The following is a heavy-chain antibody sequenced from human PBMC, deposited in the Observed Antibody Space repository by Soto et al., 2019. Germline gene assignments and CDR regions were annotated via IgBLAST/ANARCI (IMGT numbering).Heavy chain of an antibody. J-gene: IGHJ4*02. D-gene: IGHD6-19*01. CDR1: GFTFSDYT. Sequence: EVQLLESGGGLVQPGGSLTLSCAASGFTFSDYTMTWVRQAPGKVLECVSVILSDHNTYYADSVRGRFTISRDNSKNTLYLEMNSLRAEDTAVYYCARRTSGYFGYWCQGALVTVSS. V-gene: IGHV3-23*03. CDR3: ARRTSGYFGY. CDR2: ILSDHNT.